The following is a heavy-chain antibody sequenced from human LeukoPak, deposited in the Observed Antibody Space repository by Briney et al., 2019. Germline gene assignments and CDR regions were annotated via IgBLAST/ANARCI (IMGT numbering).Heavy chain of an antibody. CDR3: ARQRSTAYYDSSGLPYDAFDI. CDR2: IFPSDSDT. Sequence: GGSLKISCKNSGYSFTKYWIGWVRQMPGKGLEWVGIIFPSDSDTRYSPSFQGQVTISADKSISTAYLQWSSLKASDTAMYYCARQRSTAYYDSSGLPYDAFDIWGQGTMVTVSS. V-gene: IGHV5-51*01. J-gene: IGHJ3*02. CDR1: GYSFTKYW. D-gene: IGHD3-22*01.